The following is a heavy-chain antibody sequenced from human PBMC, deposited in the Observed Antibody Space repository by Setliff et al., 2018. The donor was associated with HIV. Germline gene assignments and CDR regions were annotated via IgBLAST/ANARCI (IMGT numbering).Heavy chain of an antibody. CDR2: ISSSGSLM. J-gene: IGHJ4*02. CDR1: GFSLSSYD. CDR3: ARSLHYGDYPYYFDY. D-gene: IGHD4-17*01. V-gene: IGHV3-48*03. Sequence: GGSLRLSCISSGFSLSSYDMNWVRQAPGQGLEWISYISSSGSLMLYADSVKARFTISRDNAKNSLFLQMDSLRAEDTAVYYCARSLHYGDYPYYFDYWGQGTLVTVSS.